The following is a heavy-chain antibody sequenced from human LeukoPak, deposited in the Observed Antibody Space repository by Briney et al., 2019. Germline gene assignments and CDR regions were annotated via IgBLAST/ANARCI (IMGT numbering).Heavy chain of an antibody. J-gene: IGHJ3*02. CDR1: GFTFSSYA. CDR2: ISSSRSYI. V-gene: IGHV3-21*01. Sequence: PGGSLRLSCAASGFTFSSYAMSWVRQAPGRGLEWVSSISSSRSYIYYADSVKGRFTISRDNAKNSLYLQMNSLRAEDTAVYYCARDAFDIWGQGTMVTVSS. CDR3: ARDAFDI.